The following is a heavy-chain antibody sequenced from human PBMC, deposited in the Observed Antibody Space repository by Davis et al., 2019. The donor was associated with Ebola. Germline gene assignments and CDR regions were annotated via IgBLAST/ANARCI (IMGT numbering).Heavy chain of an antibody. Sequence: ASVKVSCKASGYTFTSYGISWVRQAPGQGLEWIGWVTAYNDNTHAAQKFQGRVTITRDTSASTAYMELSSLRSEDTAVYYCARDTYYYDSSGYSTNFDYWGQGTLVTVSS. D-gene: IGHD3-22*01. J-gene: IGHJ4*02. V-gene: IGHV1-18*01. CDR1: GYTFTSYG. CDR3: ARDTYYYDSSGYSTNFDY. CDR2: VTAYNDNT.